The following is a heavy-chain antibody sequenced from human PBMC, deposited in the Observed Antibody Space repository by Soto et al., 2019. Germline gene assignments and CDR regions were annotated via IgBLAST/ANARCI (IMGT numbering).Heavy chain of an antibody. D-gene: IGHD3-10*01. CDR3: ARGVGSGIYYNQYNWFDP. V-gene: IGHV1-3*01. CDR1: GYTFTSYA. CDR2: INAGNGNT. J-gene: IGHJ5*02. Sequence: GASVKVSCKASGYTFTSYAMHWVRQAPGQRLEWMGWINAGNGNTKYSQKFQGRVTITRDTSASTAYMELRSLISDDTAVYYCARGVGSGIYYNQYNWFDPWGQGTLVTVSS.